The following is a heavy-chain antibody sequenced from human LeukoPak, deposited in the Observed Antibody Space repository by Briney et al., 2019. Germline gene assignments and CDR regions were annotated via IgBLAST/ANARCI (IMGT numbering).Heavy chain of an antibody. J-gene: IGHJ4*02. V-gene: IGHV1-69*13. CDR2: IIPIFGTA. CDR3: ASNYDSSGSYFDY. Sequence: SVKVSCKASGGTFSSYAISWVRQAPGQGLEWMGGIIPIFGTANYAQKFQGRVTITADESTSTAYMELSSLRSEDTAVYYCASNYDSSGSYFDYWGQGTLVTVSS. D-gene: IGHD3-22*01. CDR1: GGTFSSYA.